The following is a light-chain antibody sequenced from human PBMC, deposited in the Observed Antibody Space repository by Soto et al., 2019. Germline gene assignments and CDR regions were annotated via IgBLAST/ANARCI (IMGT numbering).Light chain of an antibody. Sequence: AIRMTQSPSSFSASTGDRVTITCRASQGISSYVAWYQQKPGKAPKLLIYAASTLQSGVPSRLSGSGSGTDFTLTISCLQSEDFATCYCQQYYSYPLTFGEGTKVEIK. V-gene: IGKV1-8*01. J-gene: IGKJ4*01. CDR2: AAS. CDR1: QGISSY. CDR3: QQYYSYPLT.